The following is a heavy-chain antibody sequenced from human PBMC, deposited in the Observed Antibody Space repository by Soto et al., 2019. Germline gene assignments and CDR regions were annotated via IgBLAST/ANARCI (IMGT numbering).Heavy chain of an antibody. CDR3: ARDQGVVIIKDH. CDR2: IWYDGTSK. V-gene: IGHV3-33*08. J-gene: IGHJ4*02. D-gene: IGHD2-8*01. CDR1: GFTFRNHA. Sequence: QVQLVESGGGVVQPGRSLRPSCAASGFTFRNHAMHWVRQAPGKGLEWVGLIWYDGTSKYYADSVKGRFTISRDNSKNTLYREMNSLRVEDTAIYYCARDQGVVIIKDHWGQGTLVTVSS.